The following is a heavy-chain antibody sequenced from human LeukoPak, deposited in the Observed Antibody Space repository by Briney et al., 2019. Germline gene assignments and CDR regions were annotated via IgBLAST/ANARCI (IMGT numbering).Heavy chain of an antibody. CDR2: ISGNGGST. V-gene: IGHV3-23*01. CDR1: GFIFRSYA. CDR3: AKVYDSSGYYYGIDY. Sequence: TGGSLRLSCAASGFIFRSYAMNWVRQAPGKGLEWVSVISGNGGSTDYADSVKGRFTISRDNSKNTLYLQMNSLRAEDTAVYYCAKVYDSSGYYYGIDYWGQGTLVTVSS. D-gene: IGHD3-22*01. J-gene: IGHJ4*02.